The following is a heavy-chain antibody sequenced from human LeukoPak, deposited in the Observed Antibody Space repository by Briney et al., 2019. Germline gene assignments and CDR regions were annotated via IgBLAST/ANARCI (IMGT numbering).Heavy chain of an antibody. CDR3: AREVPTIAAGGAFDY. CDR2: ISASGYTI. CDR1: GFTFSSYE. Sequence: GGSLRLSCAASGFTFSSYEMNWVRQAPGKGLEWLSYISASGYTIYYADSVKGRFTISRDNAKNSLYPQMNSLRAEDTAVYYCAREVPTIAAGGAFDYWGQGTLVTVSS. V-gene: IGHV3-48*03. J-gene: IGHJ4*02. D-gene: IGHD6-13*01.